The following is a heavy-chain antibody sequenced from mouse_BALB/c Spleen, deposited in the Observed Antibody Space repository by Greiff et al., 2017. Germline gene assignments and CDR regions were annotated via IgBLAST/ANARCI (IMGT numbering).Heavy chain of an antibody. Sequence: EVQLQQSGAELVKPGASVKLSCTASGFNIKDTYMHWVKQRPEQGLEWIGRIDPANGNTKYDPKFQGKATITADTSSNTAYLQLSSLTSEDTAVYYCARAMITTVFAYWGQGTLVTVSA. J-gene: IGHJ3*01. V-gene: IGHV14-3*02. CDR2: IDPANGNT. D-gene: IGHD2-4*01. CDR3: ARAMITTVFAY. CDR1: GFNIKDTY.